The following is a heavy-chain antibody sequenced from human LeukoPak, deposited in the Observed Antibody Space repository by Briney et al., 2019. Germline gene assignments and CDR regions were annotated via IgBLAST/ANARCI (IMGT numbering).Heavy chain of an antibody. V-gene: IGHV3-23*01. J-gene: IGHJ6*03. CDR2: ISGSGGST. CDR1: GFTFSSYA. D-gene: IGHD3-3*01. Sequence: PGGSLRLSRAASGFTFSSYAMSWVRQAPGKGLEWVSAISGSGGSTYYADSVKGRFTISRDNSKNTLYLQMNSLRAEDTAVYYCAKDHQYYDFWSGYSDYYYYYMDVWGKGTTVTVSS. CDR3: AKDHQYYDFWSGYSDYYYYYMDV.